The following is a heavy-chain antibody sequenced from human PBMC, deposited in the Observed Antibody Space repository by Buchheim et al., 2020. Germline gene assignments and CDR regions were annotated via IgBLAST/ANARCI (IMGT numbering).Heavy chain of an antibody. J-gene: IGHJ4*02. CDR3: VRGDRRDY. V-gene: IGHV3-21*01. CDR1: EFTFSTYT. D-gene: IGHD2-15*01. Sequence: ELQLVESGGGLVKPGGSLRLSCAASEFTFSTYTMNWVRQGPGKGLEWVASISSSSSVRYYADSVKGRFAISSNNAENSLYLHMSILRAEDTAVYYCVRGDRRDYWGQGTL. CDR2: ISSSSSVR.